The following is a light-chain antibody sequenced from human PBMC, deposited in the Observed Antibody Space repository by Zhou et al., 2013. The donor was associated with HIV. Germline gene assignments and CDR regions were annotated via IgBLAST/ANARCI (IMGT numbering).Light chain of an antibody. J-gene: IGKJ2*01. CDR1: RPIDSY. V-gene: IGKV1-39*01. CDR2: LAK. Sequence: DIQLTQSPSTLSASVGDGVIISCRASRPIDSYVSWYQQKAGKAPKLLIDLAKNLRDGVPSRFSGSGYGTDFSLTITGLQPEDFATYYCQQTYAMYTFGQGTRLETK. CDR3: QQTYAMYT.